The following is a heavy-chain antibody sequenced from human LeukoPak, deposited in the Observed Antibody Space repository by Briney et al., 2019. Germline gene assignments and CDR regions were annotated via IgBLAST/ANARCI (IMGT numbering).Heavy chain of an antibody. CDR3: MTAAGYNFGQY. D-gene: IGHD5-18*01. CDR2: LYIGGNT. CDR1: GLTVNNNY. V-gene: IGHV3-53*01. J-gene: IGHJ4*02. Sequence: PGGSLRLSCAASGLTVNNNYMNWVRQAPGKGLEWVSALYIGGNTYYADSVRGRFTISRDNSKNTLYLQMNSLRAEDTAIYYCMTAAGYNFGQYGGQGTLVTVSS.